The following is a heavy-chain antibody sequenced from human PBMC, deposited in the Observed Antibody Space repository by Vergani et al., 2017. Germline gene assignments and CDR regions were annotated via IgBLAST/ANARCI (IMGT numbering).Heavy chain of an antibody. CDR3: AISPYDSSGYYGY. CDR1: GFTFSSYN. Sequence: EVQLVESGGGLVKTGGSLRLSCAASGFTFSSYNMNWVRQAPGKGLEWVSSISSSSSYIYYADSVQGRFTISRDNAKNSLYLQMNSLRAEDTAVYYCAISPYDSSGYYGYWGQGTLVTVSS. V-gene: IGHV3-21*01. J-gene: IGHJ4*02. D-gene: IGHD3-22*01. CDR2: ISSSSSYI.